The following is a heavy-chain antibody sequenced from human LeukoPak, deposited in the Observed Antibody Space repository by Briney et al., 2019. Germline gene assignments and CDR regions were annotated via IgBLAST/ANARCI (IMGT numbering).Heavy chain of an antibody. CDR1: GESVSSNSAA. CDR2: TFYRSKWYY. CDR3: AREKSGSYFAAFDI. J-gene: IGHJ3*02. D-gene: IGHD3-10*01. Sequence: SQTLSLTCVISGESVSSNSAAWNWIRQSPSRGLEWLGRTFYRSKWYYDFAVSVNSRITINPDTSKNQFSLQLNSVSPDDTAVYYCAREKSGSYFAAFDIWGLGTKVTVSS. V-gene: IGHV6-1*01.